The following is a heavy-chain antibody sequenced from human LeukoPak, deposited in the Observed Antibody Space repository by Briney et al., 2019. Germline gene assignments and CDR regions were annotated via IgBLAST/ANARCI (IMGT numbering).Heavy chain of an antibody. D-gene: IGHD6-13*01. CDR3: ARAGYSSTWYSRYFDL. CDR1: GFTFSSYD. J-gene: IGHJ2*01. V-gene: IGHV3-13*01. Sequence: GGSLRLSCAASGFTFSSYDMHWVRQATGKGLEWVSRIGTAGDIYYPGSVKGRFTISRENAKNSLYLQVNSLRAGDTAVYYCARAGYSSTWYSRYFDLWGRGTLVTVSS. CDR2: IGTAGDI.